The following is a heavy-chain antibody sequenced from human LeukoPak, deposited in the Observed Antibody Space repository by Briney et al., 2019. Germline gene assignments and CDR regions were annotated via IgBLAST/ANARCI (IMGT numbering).Heavy chain of an antibody. D-gene: IGHD5-12*01. J-gene: IGHJ4*02. CDR1: GFTFSSYE. V-gene: IGHV3-48*03. CDR2: ISSSGSTI. Sequence: HPGGSLRLSCAASGFTFSSYEMNWVRQAPGKGLEWVSYISSSGSTIYYADSVKGRFTISRDNAKNSLYLQMNSLIAEDTAIYYCAKDDDWLRFEHWGRGTPVSVSS. CDR3: AKDDDWLRFEH.